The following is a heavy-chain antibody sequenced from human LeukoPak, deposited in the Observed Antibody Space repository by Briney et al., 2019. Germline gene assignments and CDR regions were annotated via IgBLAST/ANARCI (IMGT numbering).Heavy chain of an antibody. CDR3: ARLYSSSLGRVFDY. D-gene: IGHD4-11*01. V-gene: IGHV4-59*01. Sequence: SETLSLTCTVSGGXITSYYCSWIQQPPGKGLEWIGYIYNSGSTNYNPSLKSRVTISVDTSKNQFSLKLSSVTAADTAVYYCARLYSSSLGRVFDYWGQGTLVTVSS. J-gene: IGHJ4*02. CDR1: GGXITSYY. CDR2: IYNSGST.